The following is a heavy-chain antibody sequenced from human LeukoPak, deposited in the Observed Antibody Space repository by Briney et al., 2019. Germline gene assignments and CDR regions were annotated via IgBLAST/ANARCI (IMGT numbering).Heavy chain of an antibody. CDR2: ISTDLVST. J-gene: IGHJ6*04. D-gene: IGHD1-14*01. V-gene: IGHV3-64*01. CDR1: GFTFSTYA. CDR3: ARDAEGPLDV. Sequence: GGSLRLSCAASGFTFSTYAMHWVRQAPGKGLEFVSAISTDLVSTYYANSVKGRFTISRDNSKSTLYLQMGSLRTEDMAVYYCARDAEGPLDVWGKGTTVTISS.